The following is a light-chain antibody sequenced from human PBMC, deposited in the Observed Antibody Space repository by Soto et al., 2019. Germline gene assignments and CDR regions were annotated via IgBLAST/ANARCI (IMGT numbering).Light chain of an antibody. V-gene: IGKV1-33*01. Sequence: DIQMTQSPSSLSASVGDRVTITCQASHDITSYLNWYQHKPGNAPKLLIYDASILEAGVPSRFSGSGSGTDFTFTIRSMPPEDVAKYDCQKCESHHSFGPGTTVDCK. CDR2: DAS. CDR3: QKCESHHS. CDR1: HDITSY. J-gene: IGKJ3*01.